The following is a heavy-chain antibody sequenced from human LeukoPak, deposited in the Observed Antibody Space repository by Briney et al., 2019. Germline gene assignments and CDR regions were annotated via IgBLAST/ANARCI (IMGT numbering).Heavy chain of an antibody. Sequence: GRSLRLSCAASGFTFSSYAMHWVRQAPGKGLEWVAVISYDGSNKYYADSVKGRFTISRDNSKNTLYLQMNSLRAEDTAVYYCARDRRVYRAFDIWGQGTMVTVSS. J-gene: IGHJ3*02. D-gene: IGHD6-13*01. CDR3: ARDRRVYRAFDI. V-gene: IGHV3-30*01. CDR1: GFTFSSYA. CDR2: ISYDGSNK.